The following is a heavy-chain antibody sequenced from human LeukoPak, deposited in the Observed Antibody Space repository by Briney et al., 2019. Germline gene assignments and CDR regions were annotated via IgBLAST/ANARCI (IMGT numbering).Heavy chain of an antibody. V-gene: IGHV3-7*01. CDR1: GFTFNTFW. D-gene: IGHD2-2*01. J-gene: IGHJ4*02. CDR3: AKDPQYQLTKYYFDY. Sequence: GGSLRLSCAVSGFTFNTFWMSWVRQAPGKGLEWVANIDEDGSEKYYVESVKGRFTISRDNAKNSLYLQMNSLRLEDTAVYYCAKDPQYQLTKYYFDYWGQGTLVTVSS. CDR2: IDEDGSEK.